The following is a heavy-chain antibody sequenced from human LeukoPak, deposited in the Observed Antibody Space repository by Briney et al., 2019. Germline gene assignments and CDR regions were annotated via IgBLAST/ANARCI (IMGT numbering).Heavy chain of an antibody. Sequence: GGSLRLSCAASGFTFSNYEMYWVRQAPGKGLEWVSSISSSCSTIYYADSVKGRFTISRDNAKNSLYLQMTSLRAEDTAVYYCARAGFYFSFDYWGQGTLVTVSS. V-gene: IGHV3-48*03. J-gene: IGHJ4*02. CDR1: GFTFSNYE. CDR2: ISSSCSTI. CDR3: ARAGFYFSFDY. D-gene: IGHD2/OR15-2a*01.